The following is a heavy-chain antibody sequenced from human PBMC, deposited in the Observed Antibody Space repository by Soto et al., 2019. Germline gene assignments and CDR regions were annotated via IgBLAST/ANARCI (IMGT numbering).Heavy chain of an antibody. J-gene: IGHJ5*02. CDR3: ARVVPGAEAWFGP. Sequence: AAGKVSCKSSGCTFSNYGITWVRQARGQPLEWLGWISLYSDGTNYAQKFQGRVSMTTDTSTTTAYMELRSLRSDDTAVYYCARVVPGAEAWFGPWGQGTLVTVSS. D-gene: IGHD2-2*01. V-gene: IGHV1-18*01. CDR2: ISLYSDGT. CDR1: GCTFSNYG.